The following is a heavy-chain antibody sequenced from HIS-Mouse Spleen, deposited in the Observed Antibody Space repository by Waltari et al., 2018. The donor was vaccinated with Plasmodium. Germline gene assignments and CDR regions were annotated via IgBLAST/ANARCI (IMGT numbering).Heavy chain of an antibody. CDR3: ASSWYWYFDL. Sequence: EVQLVESGGGLVQPGGSLRLSCAASGFTFSRDWMSWVRQAHGEGLEWWANIKQDGREKYYEDAVKGRFTIAGDNAKNSLYLKMSILRAEDTAVYYCASSWYWYFDLWGRGTLVTVSS. CDR2: IKQDGREK. J-gene: IGHJ2*01. D-gene: IGHD6-13*01. CDR1: GFTFSRDW. V-gene: IGHV3-7*01.